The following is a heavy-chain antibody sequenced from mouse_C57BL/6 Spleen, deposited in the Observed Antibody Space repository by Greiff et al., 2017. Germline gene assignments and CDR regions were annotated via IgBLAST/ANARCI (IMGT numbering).Heavy chain of an antibody. CDR3: ARFGSSPYAMDY. D-gene: IGHD1-1*01. CDR2: IHPNSGST. CDR1: GYTFTSYW. J-gene: IGHJ4*01. V-gene: IGHV1-64*01. Sequence: VKLQQPGAELVKPGASVKLSCKASGYTFTSYWMHWVKQRPGQGLEWIGMIHPNSGSTNYNEKFKGKATLTVDKSSSTAYMQLSSLTSEDSAVYYCARFGSSPYAMDYWGQGTSVTVSS.